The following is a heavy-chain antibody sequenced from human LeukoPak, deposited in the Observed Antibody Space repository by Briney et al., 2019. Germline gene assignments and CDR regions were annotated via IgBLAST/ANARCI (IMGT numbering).Heavy chain of an antibody. CDR3: AGSINYGMDV. CDR1: GGSISSYY. J-gene: IGHJ6*02. D-gene: IGHD1-14*01. V-gene: IGHV4-59*08. CDR2: IYYSGST. Sequence: SETLSLTCTVSGGSISSYYWSWIRQPPGKGLEWIGYIYYSGSTNCNPSLKSRVTISVDTSKNQFSLKLSSVTAADTAVYYCAGSINYGMDVWGQGTTVTVSS.